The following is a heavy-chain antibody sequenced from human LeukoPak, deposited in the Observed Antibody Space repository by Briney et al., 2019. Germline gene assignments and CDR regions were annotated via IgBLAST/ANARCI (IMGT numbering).Heavy chain of an antibody. Sequence: GGSLRLSCAASGFTFNSYAMSWVRQAPGKGLEWVSGLSGSGGSTYYTDSVRGRFTISRDNSKNTLYLQLNSLRAEDTAVYYCAKLGGNSGNYYRYFDYWGQGTLVTVSS. D-gene: IGHD1-26*01. CDR3: AKLGGNSGNYYRYFDY. CDR1: GFTFNSYA. CDR2: LSGSGGST. V-gene: IGHV3-23*01. J-gene: IGHJ4*02.